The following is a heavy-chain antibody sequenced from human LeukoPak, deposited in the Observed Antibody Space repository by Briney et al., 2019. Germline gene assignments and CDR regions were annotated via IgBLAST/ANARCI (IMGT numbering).Heavy chain of an antibody. CDR2: IGSNDTPI. D-gene: IGHD3/OR15-3a*01. Sequence: GGSLRLSCAASGFTFSGYQFSWVRQAPGKGLEWVAYIGSNDTPIYYADPIKGRFTISRDNAKSSLYLQLNSLRAEDTAVYYCEREQVGPPMDYWGQGTLVIVSS. J-gene: IGHJ4*02. CDR3: EREQVGPPMDY. V-gene: IGHV3-48*03. CDR1: GFTFSGYQ.